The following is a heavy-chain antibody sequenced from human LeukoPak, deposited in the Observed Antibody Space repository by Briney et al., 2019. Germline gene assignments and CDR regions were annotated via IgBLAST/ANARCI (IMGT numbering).Heavy chain of an antibody. CDR3: ARVAAAGQFDY. Sequence: SETLSLTCTVSGGSISSHFWSWIRQPPGKGLDWIGYIYYSGSANYSPSLKSRVTISVDTSKNQFSLKLTSVTAADTAVYYCARVAAAGQFDYWGQGTLVTVSS. V-gene: IGHV4-59*08. J-gene: IGHJ4*02. CDR1: GGSISSHF. CDR2: IYYSGSA. D-gene: IGHD6-13*01.